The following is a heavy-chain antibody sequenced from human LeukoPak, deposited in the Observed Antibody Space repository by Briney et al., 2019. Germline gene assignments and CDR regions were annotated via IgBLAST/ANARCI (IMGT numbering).Heavy chain of an antibody. J-gene: IGHJ5*02. CDR1: GYTFTSYG. Sequence: ASVKVSCKASGYTFTSYGISWVRQAPGQGLEWMGWISAYNGNTNCAQKLQGRVTMTTDTSTSTAYMELRSLRSDDTAVYYCARSEIRHLIVPAAMIGWFDPWGQGTLVTVSS. CDR2: ISAYNGNT. D-gene: IGHD2-2*01. V-gene: IGHV1-18*01. CDR3: ARSEIRHLIVPAAMIGWFDP.